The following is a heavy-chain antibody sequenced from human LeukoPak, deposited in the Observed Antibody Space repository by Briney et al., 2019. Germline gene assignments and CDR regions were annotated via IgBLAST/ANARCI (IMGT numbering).Heavy chain of an antibody. CDR1: GGSINSYY. J-gene: IGHJ4*02. Sequence: SETLSLTCTVSGGSINSYYWSWIRQPPGKGLEWIGYIYYSGSTNYNPSLKSRVTISVDTSKNQFSLRLSSVTAADTAVYYCARLYSGSYIYWGQGTLVTVSS. D-gene: IGHD1-26*01. CDR3: ARLYSGSYIY. V-gene: IGHV4-59*01. CDR2: IYYSGST.